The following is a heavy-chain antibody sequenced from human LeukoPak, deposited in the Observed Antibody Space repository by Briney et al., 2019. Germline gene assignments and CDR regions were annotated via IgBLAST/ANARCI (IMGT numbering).Heavy chain of an antibody. J-gene: IGHJ4*02. D-gene: IGHD3-9*01. V-gene: IGHV7-4-1*02. CDR1: GYTFTSYA. Sequence: GASVKVSCKASGYTFTSYAMNWVRQAPGQGLEWMGWINTNTGNPTYAQGFTGRFVFSLDTSVSTAYLQISSLKAEDTAVYYCARDYDILTGYYNRFDYWGQGTLVTVSS. CDR3: ARDYDILTGYYNRFDY. CDR2: INTNTGNP.